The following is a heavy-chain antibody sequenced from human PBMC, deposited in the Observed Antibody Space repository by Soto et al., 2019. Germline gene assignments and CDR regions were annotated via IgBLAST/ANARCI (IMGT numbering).Heavy chain of an antibody. CDR2: ISHDGTNE. CDR3: AKDRAPKSASWPAY. V-gene: IGHV3-30*18. CDR1: GFTFSGYG. J-gene: IGHJ4*02. D-gene: IGHD2-2*01. Sequence: PGGSLRLSCAASGFTFSGYGMHWVRQAPGEGLEWVTVISHDGTNEYYAESVKGRFTISRDNSKNTLYLQMNILRTEDTAVYYCAKDRAPKSASWPAYWGQGTLVTVSS.